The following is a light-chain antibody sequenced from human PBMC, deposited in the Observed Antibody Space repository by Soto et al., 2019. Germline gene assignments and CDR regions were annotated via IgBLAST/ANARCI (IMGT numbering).Light chain of an antibody. CDR3: QPYNNCPAIT. CDR1: QSVSSN. V-gene: IGKV3-15*01. J-gene: IGKJ5*01. CDR2: GAS. Sequence: VMTQSPATLSVSPGEGATLSCRASQSVSSNLAWYQQKPGQAPRLLIYGASTRATGIPARFSGSGSGTEFTLTISGLQSEDFAVYYCQPYNNCPAITFGQGTRLEIK.